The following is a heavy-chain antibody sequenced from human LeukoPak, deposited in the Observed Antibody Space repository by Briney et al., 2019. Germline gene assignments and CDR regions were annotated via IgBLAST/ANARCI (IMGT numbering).Heavy chain of an antibody. CDR1: GFILINSW. V-gene: IGHV3-30*03. D-gene: IGHD3-10*01. CDR2: ISYDGCNK. J-gene: IGHJ3*02. CDR3: ARGRGAYAFDI. Sequence: GGSLRLSCAAPGFILINSWMSWVRQAPGKGLGWGAIISYDGCNKYYADSVRGRFTISRDNSKNTLYLQVNSLRAEDTAVYYCARGRGAYAFDIWGQGTMVTVSS.